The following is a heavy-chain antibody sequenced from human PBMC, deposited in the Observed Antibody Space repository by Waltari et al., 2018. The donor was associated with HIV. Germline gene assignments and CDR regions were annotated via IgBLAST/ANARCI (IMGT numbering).Heavy chain of an antibody. Sequence: QVQLVQSGAEVKKPGSSVKVSCKASGGTFSSYAISWVRQAPGQGLEWRGGIIPIFGTANYAQKFQGRVTITADKSTSTAYMELSSLRSEDTAVYYCARERGIAVAAPGAFDIWGQGTMVTVSS. D-gene: IGHD6-19*01. CDR1: GGTFSSYA. V-gene: IGHV1-69*06. J-gene: IGHJ3*02. CDR3: ARERGIAVAAPGAFDI. CDR2: IIPIFGTA.